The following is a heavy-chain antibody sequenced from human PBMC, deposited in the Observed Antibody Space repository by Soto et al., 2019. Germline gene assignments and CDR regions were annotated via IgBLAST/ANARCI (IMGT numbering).Heavy chain of an antibody. CDR1: GFTFSSYA. V-gene: IGHV3-30-3*01. CDR3: ARDHVGAAAGEMFDP. D-gene: IGHD6-13*01. J-gene: IGHJ5*02. CDR2: ISYDGSNK. Sequence: GGSLRLSCAASGFTFSSYAMHWVRQAPGKGLEWVAVISYDGSNKYYADSVKGRFTISRDNSKNTLYLQMNSLRAEDTAVFYCARDHVGAAAGEMFDPWGQGTLVTVSS.